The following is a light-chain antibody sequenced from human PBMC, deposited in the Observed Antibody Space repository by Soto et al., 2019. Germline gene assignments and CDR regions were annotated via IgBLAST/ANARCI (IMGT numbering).Light chain of an antibody. Sequence: DIQMTQSPSTLSASVGDRVTITCRASQIINTWLAWYQQKPGKAPKLLIYRASNLASGVPSRFSGSGSGTEFTLTISSLQPDDFSIYYCQQYETYSGTFGPGNKVDL. J-gene: IGKJ3*01. CDR1: QIINTW. CDR2: RAS. CDR3: QQYETYSGT. V-gene: IGKV1-5*03.